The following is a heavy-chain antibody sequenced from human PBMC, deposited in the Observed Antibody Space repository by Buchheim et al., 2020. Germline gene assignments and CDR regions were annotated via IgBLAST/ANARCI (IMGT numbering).Heavy chain of an antibody. D-gene: IGHD6-13*01. CDR1: GFTFNSYW. V-gene: IGHV3-7*01. CDR2: IKQDGSEK. J-gene: IGHJ6*02. CDR3: ARSPPYSSSWYGGVGNGMDV. Sequence: EVQLVESGGGLVQPGGSLRLSCAASGFTFNSYWMSWVRQAPGKGLEWVANIKQDGSEKYYVDSVKGRFTISRDNAKNSLYLQMNSLRAEDTAVYYCARSPPYSSSWYGGVGNGMDVWGQGTT.